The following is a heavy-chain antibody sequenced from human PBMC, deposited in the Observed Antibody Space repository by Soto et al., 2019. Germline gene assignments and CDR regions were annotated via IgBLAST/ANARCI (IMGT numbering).Heavy chain of an antibody. V-gene: IGHV4-39*01. CDR2: IYYSGST. D-gene: IGHD3-3*01. CDR3: ARGQRITIFGVVISSYFDY. Sequence: SETLSLTCTVSGGSISSSSYYWGWIRQPPGKGLEWIGSIYYSGSTYYNPSLKSRVTISVDTSKNQFSLKLSSVTAADTAVYYCARGQRITIFGVVISSYFDYWGQGTLVTVSS. CDR1: GGSISSSSYY. J-gene: IGHJ4*02.